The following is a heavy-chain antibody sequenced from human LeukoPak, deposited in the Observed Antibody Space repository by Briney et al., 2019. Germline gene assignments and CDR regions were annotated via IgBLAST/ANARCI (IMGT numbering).Heavy chain of an antibody. J-gene: IGHJ3*02. CDR3: TRGPRIVGATGDAFDI. CDR2: IRSKAYGGTT. Sequence: PGGSLRLSCTASGFTFGDYAMSWVRQAPGKGLEWVGFIRSKAYGGTTEYAASVKGRFTISRDDSKSIAYLQMNSLKTEDTAVYYCTRGPRIVGATGDAFDIWGQGTMVTVSS. CDR1: GFTFGDYA. D-gene: IGHD1-26*01. V-gene: IGHV3-49*04.